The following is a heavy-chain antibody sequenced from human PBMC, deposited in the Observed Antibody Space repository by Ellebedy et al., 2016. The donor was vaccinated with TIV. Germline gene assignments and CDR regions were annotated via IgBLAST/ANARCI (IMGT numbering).Heavy chain of an antibody. J-gene: IGHJ4*02. Sequence: MPSETLSLTCTVSGVSIRSYYWSWIRQPAGKGLEWIGRVRYNGDTNYRLSLRGRLTMSVDTSRNQFSLNLSSVTAADTAVYYCVGESCSGGNCYSNSWGQGTLDTVSS. CDR3: VGESCSGGNCYSNS. CDR1: GVSIRSYY. D-gene: IGHD2-15*01. V-gene: IGHV4-4*07. CDR2: VRYNGDT.